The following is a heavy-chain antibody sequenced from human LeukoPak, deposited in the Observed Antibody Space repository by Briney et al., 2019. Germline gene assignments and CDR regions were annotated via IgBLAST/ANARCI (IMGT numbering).Heavy chain of an antibody. J-gene: IGHJ6*03. D-gene: IGHD6-19*01. CDR1: GSTFSSYW. CDR3: AKSSGWYYYMDV. V-gene: IGHV3-7*01. CDR2: IKQDGSEK. Sequence: PGGSLRLSCAASGSTFSSYWMSWVRQAPGKGLEWVANIKQDGSEKYYVDSVKGRFTISRDNSKNTLYLQMNSLRAEDTAVYYCAKSSGWYYYMDVWGKGTTVTISS.